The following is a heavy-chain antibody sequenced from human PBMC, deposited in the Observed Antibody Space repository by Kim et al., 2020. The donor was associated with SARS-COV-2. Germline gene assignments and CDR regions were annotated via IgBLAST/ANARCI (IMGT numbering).Heavy chain of an antibody. V-gene: IGHV3-23*01. CDR1: GFTFSTCA. CDR3: AKDLTGYCSSTSCSLKFDS. CDR2: ISGSGGNT. J-gene: IGHJ4*02. Sequence: GGSLRLSCAASGFTFSTCAMSWVRQAPGKGLEWVSSISGSGGNTYYSDSVKGRFTISRDNSKNTLFLQMNSLRAEDTALYYCAKDLTGYCSSTSCSLKFDSWGQGTLVTVSS. D-gene: IGHD2-2*01.